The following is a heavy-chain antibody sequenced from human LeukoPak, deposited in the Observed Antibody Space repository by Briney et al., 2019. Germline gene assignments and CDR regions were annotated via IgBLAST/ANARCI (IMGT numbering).Heavy chain of an antibody. CDR1: GFTFSSYE. Sequence: PGGSLRLSCAASGFTFSSYEMNWVRQAPGEGLEWVSYISSSGSTIYYADSVKGRFTISRDNAKNSLYLQMNSLRAEDTAVYYCEVGAKGNDYWGQGTLVTVSS. V-gene: IGHV3-48*03. CDR3: EVGAKGNDY. J-gene: IGHJ4*02. CDR2: ISSSGSTI. D-gene: IGHD1-26*01.